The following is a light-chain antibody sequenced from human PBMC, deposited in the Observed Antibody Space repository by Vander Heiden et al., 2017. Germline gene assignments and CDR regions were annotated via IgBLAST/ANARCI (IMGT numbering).Light chain of an antibody. CDR2: YNN. V-gene: IGLV1-44*01. CDR3: AAWDDSLKGPV. CDR1: SSNIGSNP. Sequence: QSVMTQPPSASGTPGQRVIISCSGSSSNIGSNPVNWYQQVPGTAPKLLMYYNNQRPSGVPDRFSASKSGTSASLAISGLQSDDEADYYCAAWDDSLKGPVFGGGTKLTVL. J-gene: IGLJ3*02.